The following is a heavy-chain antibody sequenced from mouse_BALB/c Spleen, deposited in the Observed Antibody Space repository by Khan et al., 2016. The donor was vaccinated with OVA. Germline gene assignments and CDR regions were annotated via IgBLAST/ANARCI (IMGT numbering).Heavy chain of an antibody. Sequence: EVELVESGGGLVKPGGSLKLSCAASGFTFSNYAMSWVRQSPEKRLEWVASISSGDSTYYLDSVKGRFTISRDNARDILYQQMSSLRSEDTAMYYCGRDYWFAYWGQGTLVTVSA. CDR3: GRDYWFAY. CDR2: ISSGDST. V-gene: IGHV5-6-5*01. CDR1: GFTFSNYA. J-gene: IGHJ3*01.